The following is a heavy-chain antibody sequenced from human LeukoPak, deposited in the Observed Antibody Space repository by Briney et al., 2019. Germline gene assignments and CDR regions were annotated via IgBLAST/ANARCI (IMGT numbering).Heavy chain of an antibody. D-gene: IGHD2-8*01. CDR1: GYTFTGYY. CDR2: INPNSGGT. J-gene: IGHJ4*02. V-gene: IGHV1-2*06. CDR3: VRGYCTNGVCSNFDS. Sequence: GASVKVSCKASGYTFTGYYMHWVRQAPGQGLEWMGRINPNSGGTNYAQKFQGRVTMTRDTSISTAYMELSMLRSDDTAVYYCVRGYCTNGVCSNFDSWGQGTLVTVSS.